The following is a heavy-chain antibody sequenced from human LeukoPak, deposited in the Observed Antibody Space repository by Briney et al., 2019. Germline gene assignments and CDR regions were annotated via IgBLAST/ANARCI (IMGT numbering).Heavy chain of an antibody. CDR2: IYYSGST. CDR1: GGSISSYY. CDR3: ARGGGIAAAGIVDY. Sequence: SETLSLTCTVSGGSISSYYWSWIRQPPGKGLEWIGSIYYSGSTYYNPSLKSRVTISVDTSKNQFSLKLSSVTAADTAVYYCARGGGIAAAGIVDYWGQGTLVTVSS. V-gene: IGHV4-59*05. J-gene: IGHJ4*02. D-gene: IGHD6-13*01.